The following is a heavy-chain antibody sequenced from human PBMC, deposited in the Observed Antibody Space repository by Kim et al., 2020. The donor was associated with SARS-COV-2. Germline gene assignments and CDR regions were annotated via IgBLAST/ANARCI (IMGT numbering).Heavy chain of an antibody. CDR3: AKDLGPGDSMVRGGMDV. J-gene: IGHJ6*02. CDR1: GFTFSSYG. Sequence: GGSLRLSCAASGFTFSSYGMHWVRQAPGKGLEWVAVISYDGSNKYYADSVKGRFTISRDNSKNTLYLQMNSLRAEDTAVYYCAKDLGPGDSMVRGGMDVWGQGTTVTVSS. CDR2: ISYDGSNK. D-gene: IGHD3-10*01. V-gene: IGHV3-30*18.